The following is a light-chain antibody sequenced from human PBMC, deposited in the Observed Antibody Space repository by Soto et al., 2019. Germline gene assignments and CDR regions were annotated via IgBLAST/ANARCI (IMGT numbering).Light chain of an antibody. J-gene: IGKJ4*01. Sequence: EIVMTQSPATLSVSPGERATLSCRASQSVSSNFLAWYQHKPGQAPRLLIYDASSRDTGIPDRFSGVGSGTDFTLTLSSLEPEDFSVYYCQQFSSYPLTFGGGTKVDI. CDR3: QQFSSYPLT. V-gene: IGKV3-20*01. CDR2: DAS. CDR1: QSVSSNF.